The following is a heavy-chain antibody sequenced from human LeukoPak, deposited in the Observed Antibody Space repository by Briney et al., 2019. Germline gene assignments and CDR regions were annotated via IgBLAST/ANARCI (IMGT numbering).Heavy chain of an antibody. CDR2: IIPIFGTA. Sequence: SVKVSCKASGGTFSSYAISWVRQAPGQGLEWMGGIIPIFGTANYAQKFQGRVTITADESTSTAYMKLSSLRSEDTAVYYCARVTMVRGVIIHWFDPWGQGTLVTVSS. CDR3: ARVTMVRGVIIHWFDP. J-gene: IGHJ5*02. V-gene: IGHV1-69*01. D-gene: IGHD3-10*01. CDR1: GGTFSSYA.